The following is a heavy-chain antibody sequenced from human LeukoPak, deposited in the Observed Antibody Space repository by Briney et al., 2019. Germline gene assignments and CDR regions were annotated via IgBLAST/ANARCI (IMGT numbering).Heavy chain of an antibody. D-gene: IGHD3-3*01. CDR1: GGSISSYY. Sequence: ASETLSLTWTVSGGSISSYYWSWIRQPAGKGLEWIGRIYTSGSTNYNPSLKSRVTMSVDTSKNQFSLKLSSVTAADTAVYYCARDSSDYDFWSGYLEDWFDPWGQGTLVTVSS. CDR3: ARDSSDYDFWSGYLEDWFDP. J-gene: IGHJ5*02. V-gene: IGHV4-4*07. CDR2: IYTSGST.